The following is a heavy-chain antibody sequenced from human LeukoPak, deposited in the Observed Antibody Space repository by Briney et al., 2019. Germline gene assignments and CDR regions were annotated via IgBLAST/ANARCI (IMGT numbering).Heavy chain of an antibody. CDR2: VNHSGTT. Sequence: SETLSLTCAVYGGSFSASYWSWIRQSPGKGLEWIGEVNHSGTTNYNPSLKSRVTVSVDTSMNQFSLNLRSVTAADTAVYYCESRLWSSPNYNYYMDAWGQATPVTVSS. CDR3: ESRLWSSPNYNYYMDA. J-gene: IGHJ6*03. CDR1: GGSFSASY. D-gene: IGHD5-18*01. V-gene: IGHV4-34*01.